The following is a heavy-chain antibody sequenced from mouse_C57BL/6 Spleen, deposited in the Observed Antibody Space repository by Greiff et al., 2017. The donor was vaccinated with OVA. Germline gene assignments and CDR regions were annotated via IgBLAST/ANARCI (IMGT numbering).Heavy chain of an antibody. CDR2: INPNNGGT. J-gene: IGHJ3*01. CDR3: ARRVRQGAY. CDR1: GYTFTDYN. V-gene: IGHV1-18*01. Sequence: VHVKQSGPELVKPGASVKIPCKASGYTFTDYNMDWVKQSHGQSLEWIGDINPNNGGTIYNQKFKGKATLTVDKSSSTAYMELRSLTSEDTAVYYCARRVRQGAYWGQGTLVTVSA. D-gene: IGHD2-14*01.